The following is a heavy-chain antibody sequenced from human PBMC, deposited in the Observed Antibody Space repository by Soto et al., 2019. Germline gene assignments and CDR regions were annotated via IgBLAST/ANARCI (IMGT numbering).Heavy chain of an antibody. CDR2: IWYDGSNK. D-gene: IGHD3-16*01. Sequence: PGGSLRLSCAASGFTFSSYGMHWVRQAPGKGLEWVAVIWYDGSNKYYADSVKGRFTISRDNSKNTLYLQMNSLRAEDTAVYYCARAGDYYYGMDVWGQGTTVTVYS. CDR1: GFTFSSYG. CDR3: ARAGDYYYGMDV. V-gene: IGHV3-33*01. J-gene: IGHJ6*02.